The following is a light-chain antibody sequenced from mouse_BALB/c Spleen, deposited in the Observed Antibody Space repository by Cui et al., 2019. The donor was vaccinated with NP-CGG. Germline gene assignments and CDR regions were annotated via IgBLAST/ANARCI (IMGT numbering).Light chain of an antibody. Sequence: AVVHQESPPTTSPGETVTLTCRSSTGAVTTSNYANWVQEKPDHLFTGLIGGTNNRAPGVPARFSGSLIGDKAALTITGAQAEDEAIYFCALWYSNHWVFGGGTKLTVL. J-gene: IGLJ1*01. CDR2: GTN. V-gene: IGLV1*01. CDR3: ALWYSNHWV. CDR1: TGAVTTSNY.